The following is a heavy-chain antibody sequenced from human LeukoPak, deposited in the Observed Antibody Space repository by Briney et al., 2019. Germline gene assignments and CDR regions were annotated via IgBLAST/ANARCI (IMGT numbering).Heavy chain of an antibody. CDR2: ISYDGSNK. V-gene: IGHV3-30*04. D-gene: IGHD2-21*01. CDR1: GFTFSSYS. CDR3: ARDLGDYFDY. J-gene: IGHJ4*02. Sequence: GGSLRLSCAASGFTFSSYSMHWVRQAPDKGLEWVAVISYDGSNKYYADSVKGRFTISRDNSKNTLYLQMNSLRAEDTAVYYCARDLGDYFDYWGQGTLVTVSS.